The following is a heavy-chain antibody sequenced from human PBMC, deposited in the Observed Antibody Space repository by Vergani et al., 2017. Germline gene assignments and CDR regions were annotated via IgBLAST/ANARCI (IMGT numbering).Heavy chain of an antibody. J-gene: IGHJ4*02. CDR1: GGSISSYY. Sequence: QVQLQESGPGLVKPSETLSLTCTVSGGSISSYYWSWIRQPPGKGLEWIGYIYYSGSTNYNPSLKSRVTISVDTSKNQFSLKLSSVTAADTAVYYCARSRICYGAGSPDYWGQGTLVTVSS. V-gene: IGHV4-59*01. CDR2: IYYSGST. D-gene: IGHD3-10*01. CDR3: ARSRICYGAGSPDY.